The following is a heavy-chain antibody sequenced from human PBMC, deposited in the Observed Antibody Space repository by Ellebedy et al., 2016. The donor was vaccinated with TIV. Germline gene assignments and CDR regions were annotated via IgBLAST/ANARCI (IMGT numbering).Heavy chain of an antibody. CDR2: IIPIFDTP. J-gene: IGHJ3*02. Sequence: ASVKVSCKASGGTFSTSAITWVRQAPGQGLEWMGLIIPIFDTPTYAQKLQGRVTITRDTSASTAYLELSSLRSEDTAVYYCASQRVRVTLGASDIWGPGTMVTVSS. CDR3: ASQRVRVTLGASDI. V-gene: IGHV1-69*05. D-gene: IGHD3-10*01. CDR1: GGTFSTSA.